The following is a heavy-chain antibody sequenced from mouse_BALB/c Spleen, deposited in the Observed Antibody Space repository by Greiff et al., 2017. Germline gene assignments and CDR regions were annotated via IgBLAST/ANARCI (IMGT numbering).Heavy chain of an antibody. CDR1: GYTFTDYN. V-gene: IGHV1-18*01. D-gene: IGHD2-10*02. J-gene: IGHJ4*01. CDR3: VPYGNYYAMDY. CDR2: INPNNGGT. Sequence: EVQLQQSGPELVKPGASVKIPCKASGYTFTDYNMDWVKQSHGKSLEWIGDINPNNGGTIYNQKFKGKATLTVDKSSNTAYLQLSSLTSEDTAVYYCVPYGNYYAMDYWGQGTSVTVSS.